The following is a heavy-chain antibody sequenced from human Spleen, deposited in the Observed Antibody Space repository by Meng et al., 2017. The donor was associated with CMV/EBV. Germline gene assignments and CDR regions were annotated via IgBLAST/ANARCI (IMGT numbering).Heavy chain of an antibody. CDR2: IIPIFGTE. J-gene: IGHJ5*02. CDR1: GVNFSSYA. Sequence: QGRPVQSWAEVKTSGAASKVSCKASGVNFSSYAISWVRQAPGQGLEWMGGIIPIFGTENYAQNFQGRVTITADEYTSTAYMELSSLRSEDTAVYYCARGDWSDHWGQGTLVTVSS. D-gene: IGHD3-16*01. V-gene: IGHV1-69*12. CDR3: ARGDWSDH.